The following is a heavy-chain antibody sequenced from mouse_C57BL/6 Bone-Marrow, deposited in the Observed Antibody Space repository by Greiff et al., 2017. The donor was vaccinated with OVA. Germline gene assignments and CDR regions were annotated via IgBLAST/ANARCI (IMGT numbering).Heavy chain of an antibody. D-gene: IGHD2-4*01. J-gene: IGHJ1*03. V-gene: IGHV7-1*01. Sequence: DVQLVESGGGLVQSGRSLRLSCATSGFTFSDFYMEWVRQAPGKGLEWIAASRNKANDYTTEYSASVKGRFIVSRDTSQSILYLQMNALRAEDTAIYYCARDVYYDYDIWYFDVWGTGTTVTVSS. CDR3: ARDVYYDYDIWYFDV. CDR2: SRNKANDYTT. CDR1: GFTFSDFY.